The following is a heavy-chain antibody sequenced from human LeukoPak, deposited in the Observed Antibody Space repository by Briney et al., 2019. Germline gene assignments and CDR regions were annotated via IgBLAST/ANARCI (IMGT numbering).Heavy chain of an antibody. CDR3: ARDTAAARNWFDP. Sequence: SETVSLTCTVSGGSISSYYWSWIRQPPGKGLEWIGYIYYSGSTNYNPSLKSRVTMSVDTSKNQFSLKLSSVTAADTAVYYCARDTAAARNWFDPWGQGTLVTVSS. CDR1: GGSISSYY. D-gene: IGHD6-6*01. CDR2: IYYSGST. V-gene: IGHV4-59*01. J-gene: IGHJ5*02.